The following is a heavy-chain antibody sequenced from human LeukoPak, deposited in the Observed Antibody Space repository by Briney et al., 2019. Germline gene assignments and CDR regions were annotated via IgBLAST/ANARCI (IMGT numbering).Heavy chain of an antibody. Sequence: GESLKISCEASGYSFTNYWIGWVRQMPGKGLEWMGIIYPGDSDTTYSPSFQGQVTISADKSITTAYLQWSSLKASDTAMYYCARYYYDSSGYWYYFDYWGQGTLVTVSS. V-gene: IGHV5-51*01. CDR1: GYSFTNYW. CDR2: IYPGDSDT. J-gene: IGHJ4*02. D-gene: IGHD3-22*01. CDR3: ARYYYDSSGYWYYFDY.